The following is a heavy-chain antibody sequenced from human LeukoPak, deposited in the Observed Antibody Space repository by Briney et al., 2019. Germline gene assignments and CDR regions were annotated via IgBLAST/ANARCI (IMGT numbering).Heavy chain of an antibody. Sequence: ATVKVSCKASGYTFTNYYMHWVRQAPGQGLEWMGIINPSGGYTTYAQKFQGRVTMARDTSTSTVSMELSSLRSEDTAVYFCARQEDSSGYYYYYWGQGTLVTVSS. J-gene: IGHJ4*02. CDR2: INPSGGYT. CDR1: GYTFTNYY. V-gene: IGHV1-46*01. CDR3: ARQEDSSGYYYYY. D-gene: IGHD3-22*01.